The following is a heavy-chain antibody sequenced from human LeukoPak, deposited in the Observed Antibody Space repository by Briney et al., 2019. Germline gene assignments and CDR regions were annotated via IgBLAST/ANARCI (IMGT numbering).Heavy chain of an antibody. D-gene: IGHD3-10*01. Sequence: SETLSLTCAVYGGSFSGYYWSWIRQPPGKGLEWIGEINHSGSTNYNPSLKSRVTISVDTSKNQFSLKLSSVTAADTAVYYCATNYYGSGSLTRLPYVWGQGTTVTVSS. CDR3: ATNYYGSGSLTRLPYV. CDR2: INHSGST. V-gene: IGHV4-34*01. J-gene: IGHJ6*02. CDR1: GGSFSGYY.